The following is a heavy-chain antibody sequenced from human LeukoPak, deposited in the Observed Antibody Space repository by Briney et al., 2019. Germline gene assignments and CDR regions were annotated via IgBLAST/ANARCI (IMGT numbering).Heavy chain of an antibody. CDR2: INPSGGST. D-gene: IGHD2-21*02. CDR1: GYTFTNYY. CDR3: ARDRVVVTAIGYYYYYYVMDG. V-gene: IGHV1-46*01. Sequence: ASVTVSFKASGYTFTNYYMHWVRQAPGQGLAWMGIINPSGGSTSYAQKFQGRVTMTRDTATSTVYMELSSLRSEDTAVYYCARDRVVVTAIGYYYYYYVMDGGGQGITVTVSS. J-gene: IGHJ6*02.